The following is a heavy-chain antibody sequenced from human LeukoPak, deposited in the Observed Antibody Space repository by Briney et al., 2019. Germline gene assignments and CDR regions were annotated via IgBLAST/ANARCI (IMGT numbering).Heavy chain of an antibody. D-gene: IGHD3-22*01. Sequence: PPETLSLTCAVYGGSFSGYYWSWIRQPPGKGLEWIGEINHSGGTNYNPSLKSRVTISVDTSKNQFSLKLSSVTAADTAVYYCARGDYYDSSGYAYWGQGTLVTVSS. J-gene: IGHJ4*02. CDR1: GGSFSGYY. CDR3: ARGDYYDSSGYAY. CDR2: INHSGGT. V-gene: IGHV4-34*01.